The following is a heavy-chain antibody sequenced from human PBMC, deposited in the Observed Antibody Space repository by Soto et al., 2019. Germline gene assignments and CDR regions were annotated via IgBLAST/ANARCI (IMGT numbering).Heavy chain of an antibody. V-gene: IGHV4-59*08. J-gene: IGHJ3*02. Sequence: QVQLQESGPGLVKPSETLSLTCTVSGGSISSYYWSWIRQPPGKGLEWIGYIYYSWSTNYNPSLKRRVTISVDTTKNQFSLKLSSVTAADTAVYYCARRRSGYYDSSGYPDAFDIWGQGTMVTVSS. CDR3: ARRRSGYYDSSGYPDAFDI. CDR1: GGSISSYY. CDR2: IYYSWST. D-gene: IGHD3-22*01.